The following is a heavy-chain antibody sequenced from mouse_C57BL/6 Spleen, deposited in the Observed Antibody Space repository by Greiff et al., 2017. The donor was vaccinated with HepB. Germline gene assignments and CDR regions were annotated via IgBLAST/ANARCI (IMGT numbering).Heavy chain of an antibody. CDR1: GFNIKDYY. V-gene: IGHV14-1*01. CDR3: ATPYGNLAWFAY. Sequence: VQLQQSGAELVRPGASVKLSCTASGFNIKDYYMHWVKQRPEQGLEWIGRIDPEDGDTQYAPKFQGKATMTADTSSNTAYLQLSSLTSEDTAVYYFATPYGNLAWFAYWGQGTLVPVSA. J-gene: IGHJ3*01. CDR2: IDPEDGDT. D-gene: IGHD2-1*01.